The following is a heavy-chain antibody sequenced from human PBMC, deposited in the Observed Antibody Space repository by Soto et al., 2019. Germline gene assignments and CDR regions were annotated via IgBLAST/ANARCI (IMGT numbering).Heavy chain of an antibody. V-gene: IGHV3-23*01. Sequence: GGSLGLSCAASGFTFSSYVMNWVRQAPGKGLEWVSGISGSGDNTYYADSVRGRFTISRDNSKNTLYLQMNSLRAEDTAVYYCAKDPSTSLVIARAFDYWGQGTLVTVSS. CDR3: AKDPSTSLVIARAFDY. J-gene: IGHJ4*02. CDR2: ISGSGDNT. D-gene: IGHD2-21*01. CDR1: GFTFSSYV.